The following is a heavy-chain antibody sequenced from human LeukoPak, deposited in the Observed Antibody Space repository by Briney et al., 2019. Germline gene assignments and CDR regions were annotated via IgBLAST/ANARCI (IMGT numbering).Heavy chain of an antibody. CDR3: AKRHCSGGSCYGIDY. D-gene: IGHD2-15*01. Sequence: GGSLRLSCAASGFTFSSYAMSWVRQAPGKGLEWVSAISGSGGSTYYADSVKGRFTISRDNSKNTLYLQMNSLRAEDTAVFYCAKRHCSGGSCYGIDYWGQGTLVAVSS. CDR1: GFTFSSYA. CDR2: ISGSGGST. V-gene: IGHV3-23*01. J-gene: IGHJ4*02.